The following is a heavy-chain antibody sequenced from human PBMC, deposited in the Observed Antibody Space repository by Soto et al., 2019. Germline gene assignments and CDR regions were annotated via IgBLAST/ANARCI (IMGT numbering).Heavy chain of an antibody. Sequence: HPVGSLRLSCAASGFTFSSYAMHWVRQAPGKGLEWVAVISYDGSNKYYADSVKGRFTISRDNSKNTLYLQMNSLRAEDTAVYYCARAAGRGTASVYGLFYWGQGTLVTVSS. CDR1: GFTFSSYA. J-gene: IGHJ4*02. CDR3: ARAAGRGTASVYGLFY. D-gene: IGHD2-8*01. V-gene: IGHV3-30-3*01. CDR2: ISYDGSNK.